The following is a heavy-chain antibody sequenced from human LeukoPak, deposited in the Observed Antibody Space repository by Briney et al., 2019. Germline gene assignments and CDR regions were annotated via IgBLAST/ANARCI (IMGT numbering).Heavy chain of an antibody. CDR3: ARDYSSSFNDYYYYYYMDV. V-gene: IGHV1-2*02. D-gene: IGHD6-6*01. CDR1: GYTFTGYY. J-gene: IGHJ6*03. CDR2: INPNSGGT. Sequence: ASVKVSCKASGYTFTGYYMHWVRQAPGQGLEWMGWINPNSGGTNYAQKFQGRVTMTRDTSISTAYMELSRLRSDDTAVYYCARDYSSSFNDYYYYYYMDVWGKGTTVTVSS.